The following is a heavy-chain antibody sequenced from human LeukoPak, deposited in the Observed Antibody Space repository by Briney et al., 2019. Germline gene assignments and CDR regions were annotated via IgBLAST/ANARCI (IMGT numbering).Heavy chain of an antibody. CDR2: ISGSGGSK. CDR1: GFTFSSYA. V-gene: IGHV3-23*01. J-gene: IGHJ1*01. CDR3: AKSGGMTTVTHPRYFQH. D-gene: IGHD4-17*01. Sequence: GGSLRLSCAASGFTFSSYAMSWVRQAPGKGLEWVAAISGSGGSKYYADSVKGRFTISRDNSKNTLYLQMNSLRAEDTAVYYCAKSGGMTTVTHPRYFQHWGQGTLVTVSS.